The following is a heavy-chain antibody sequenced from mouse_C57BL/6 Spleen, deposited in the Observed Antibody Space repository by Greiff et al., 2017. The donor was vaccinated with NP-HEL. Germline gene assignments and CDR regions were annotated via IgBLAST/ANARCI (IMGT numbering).Heavy chain of an antibody. CDR3: ARDRGTRYFDV. Sequence: EVQLVESGPGLVKPSQSLSLTCSVTGYSITSGYYWNWIRQFPGNKLEWMGYISYDGSNNYNPSLKNRISITRDTSKNQFFLKLNSVTTEDTATYYCARDRGTRYFDVWGTGTTVTVSS. V-gene: IGHV3-6*01. CDR2: ISYDGSN. CDR1: GYSITSGYY. J-gene: IGHJ1*03. D-gene: IGHD3-1*01.